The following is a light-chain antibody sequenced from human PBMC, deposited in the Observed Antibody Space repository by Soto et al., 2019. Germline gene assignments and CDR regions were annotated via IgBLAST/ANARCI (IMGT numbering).Light chain of an antibody. CDR3: ATWDDDLNAAV. Sequence: VVTQPPSLSGTPGQRVTISCSGSSSNIAGNTVHWYQHLPGTAPKLLIYINDQRPSGVPGRFSASTSGTSASLAISGLQSDDEADYYCATWDDDLNAAVFGGGTQLTVL. CDR2: IND. V-gene: IGLV1-44*01. CDR1: SSNIAGNT. J-gene: IGLJ7*01.